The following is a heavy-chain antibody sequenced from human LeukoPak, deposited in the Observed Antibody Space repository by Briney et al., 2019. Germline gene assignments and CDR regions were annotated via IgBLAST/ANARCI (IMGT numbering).Heavy chain of an antibody. J-gene: IGHJ3*02. Sequence: PGGSLRLSCAASGFTFSNAWMSWVRQAPGKGLEWVGRIKSKTDGGTTDYAAPVKGRFTISRDDSKNTLYLQMNSLKTEDTAVYYRTTDIAVAGTGDAFDIWGQGTMVTVSS. V-gene: IGHV3-15*01. CDR1: GFTFSNAW. CDR2: IKSKTDGGTT. D-gene: IGHD6-19*01. CDR3: TTDIAVAGTGDAFDI.